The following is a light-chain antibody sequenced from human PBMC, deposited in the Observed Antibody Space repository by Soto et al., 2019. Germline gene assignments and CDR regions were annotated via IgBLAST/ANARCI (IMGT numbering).Light chain of an antibody. CDR1: QGINTY. CDR3: QQLDGYPAT. CDR2: GAS. Sequence: DIQLTQSPSFLSASVGDRVTSTCRASQGINTYFAWYQQKPGKAPKLLIYGASTLQSGVPSRFSGSGSGTEFTLTITSLQPEDFATYYCQQLDGYPATFGQGTRLEIK. V-gene: IGKV1-9*01. J-gene: IGKJ5*01.